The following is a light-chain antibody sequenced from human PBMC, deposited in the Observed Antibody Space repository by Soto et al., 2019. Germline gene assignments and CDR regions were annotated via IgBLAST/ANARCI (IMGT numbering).Light chain of an antibody. J-gene: IGKJ1*01. V-gene: IGKV1-5*03. CDR1: QSISSW. CDR3: QQHNSYRT. CDR2: KAS. Sequence: DIQMTQSPSTLSESVGDRVTITCRASQSISSWLAWYQQKPGKAPKLLIYKASSLESGVPSRFSGSGSGTEFTLTISSLQPDDFATYYCQQHNSYRTFGQGTKVDI.